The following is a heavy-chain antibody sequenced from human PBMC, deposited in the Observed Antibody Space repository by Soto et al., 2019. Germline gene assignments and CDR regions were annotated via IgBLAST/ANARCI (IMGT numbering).Heavy chain of an antibody. D-gene: IGHD1-1*01. CDR3: AKFGMATTKRSPTCYIDY. Sequence: PGGSLRLSCAASGFTFSSYAMSWVRQAPGKGLEWVSSISGSGGGTYYADSVKGRFTFSRDNSKNTLYLQMNSMRAEDTAVYYCAKFGMATTKRSPTCYIDYWGQG. V-gene: IGHV3-23*01. CDR2: ISGSGGGT. J-gene: IGHJ4*02. CDR1: GFTFSSYA.